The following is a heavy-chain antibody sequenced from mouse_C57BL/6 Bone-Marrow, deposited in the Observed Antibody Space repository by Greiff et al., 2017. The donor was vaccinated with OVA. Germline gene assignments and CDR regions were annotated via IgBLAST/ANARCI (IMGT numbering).Heavy chain of an antibody. CDR3: ATSYDYDRFYYAMDY. CDR1: GFTFSSYT. J-gene: IGHJ4*01. Sequence: LVESGGGLVKPGGSLKLSCAASGFTFSSYTMSWVRQTPEKRLEWVATISGGGGNTYYPDSVKGRFTISRDNAKNTLYLQMSSLRSEDTALYYCATSYDYDRFYYAMDYWGQGTSVTVSS. D-gene: IGHD2-4*01. V-gene: IGHV5-9*01. CDR2: ISGGGGNT.